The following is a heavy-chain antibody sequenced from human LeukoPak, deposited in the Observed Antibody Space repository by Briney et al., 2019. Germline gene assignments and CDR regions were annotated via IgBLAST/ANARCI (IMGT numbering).Heavy chain of an antibody. V-gene: IGHV4-34*01. CDR1: GGSFSGYF. CDR3: AGEALYYDFWSGYWH. D-gene: IGHD3-3*01. CDR2: INHSGTT. J-gene: IGHJ4*02. Sequence: PSETLSLTCAVYGGSFSGYFWSWIRQPPGKGLEWIGEINHSGTTNYNPSLKSRVTIPVDTSKNQFSLKLSSVTAADTAVYYCAGEALYYDFWSGYWHWGQGTLVTVSS.